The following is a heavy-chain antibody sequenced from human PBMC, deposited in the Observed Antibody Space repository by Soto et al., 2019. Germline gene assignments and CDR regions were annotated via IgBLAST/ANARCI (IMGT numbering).Heavy chain of an antibody. J-gene: IGHJ5*02. CDR3: ARFEGDGWFDP. CDR1: GFTFSSYS. CDR2: ISSSSSYI. V-gene: IGHV3-21*01. Sequence: EVQLVESGGGLVKSGGSLRLSCAASGFTFSSYSMNWVRQAPGKGLEWVSSISSSSSYIYYADSVKGRFTISRDNAKNSLYLQMNSLRAEDTAVYYCARFEGDGWFDPWGQGTLVTVSS. D-gene: IGHD3-16*01.